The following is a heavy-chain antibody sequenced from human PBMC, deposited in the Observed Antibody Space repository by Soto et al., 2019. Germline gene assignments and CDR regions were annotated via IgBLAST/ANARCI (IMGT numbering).Heavy chain of an antibody. CDR2: ISGRGDTT. CDR3: AKDGEYSSAPRGYFDY. V-gene: IGHV3-23*01. CDR1: GFTFSSYA. D-gene: IGHD6-19*01. Sequence: PGGSLRLSCAASGFTFSSYAMTWVRQAPGKGLEWVSVISGRGDTTYYSDSLKGRFTISRDNSKSTLYLQMNSLRAEDTAVYYCAKDGEYSSAPRGYFDYWGRGTLVTVSS. J-gene: IGHJ4*02.